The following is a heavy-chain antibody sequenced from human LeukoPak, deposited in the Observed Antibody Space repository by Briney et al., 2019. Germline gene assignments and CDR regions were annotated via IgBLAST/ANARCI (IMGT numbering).Heavy chain of an antibody. Sequence: PSETLSLTCTVSGYTISSGYYWGWIRQPPGKGLEWIGEINHSGSTNYNPSLKSRVTISVDTSKNQFSLKLSSVTAADTAVYYCARDGIPGGQGTLVTVSS. CDR1: GYTISSGYY. V-gene: IGHV4-38-2*02. CDR2: INHSGST. CDR3: ARDGIP. D-gene: IGHD5-18*01. J-gene: IGHJ4*02.